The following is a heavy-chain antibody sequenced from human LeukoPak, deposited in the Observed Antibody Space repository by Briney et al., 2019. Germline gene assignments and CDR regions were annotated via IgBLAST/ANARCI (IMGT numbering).Heavy chain of an antibody. D-gene: IGHD6-19*01. Sequence: GGSLRLSCAASGFTFSSYWMHWVRQAPGKGLVWVSRINSDGTTTHYADFVKGRFTISRGNAENTLYLEMNSLRAEDTAVYYCARVIYSGWEAELSDWGQGTLVTVSS. CDR1: GFTFSSYW. CDR3: ARVIYSGWEAELSD. J-gene: IGHJ4*02. CDR2: INSDGTTT. V-gene: IGHV3-74*01.